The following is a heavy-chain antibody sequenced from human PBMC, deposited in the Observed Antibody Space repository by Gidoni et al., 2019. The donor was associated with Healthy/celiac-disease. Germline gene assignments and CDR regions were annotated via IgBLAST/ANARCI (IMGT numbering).Heavy chain of an antibody. CDR1: GFTFRSHA. V-gene: IGHV3-23*01. D-gene: IGHD3-16*01. CDR3: AKPSIAYDYVWGSSYYFDY. CDR2: ISGSGGST. J-gene: IGHJ4*02. Sequence: EVQLLESGGGLVQPGGSLRRSCAASGFTFRSHAMSWVRQAPGKGLEWVSAISGSGGSTNYADSVKGRFTISRDNSKNTLYLQMNSLRAEDTAVYYCAKPSIAYDYVWGSSYYFDYWGQGTLVTVSS.